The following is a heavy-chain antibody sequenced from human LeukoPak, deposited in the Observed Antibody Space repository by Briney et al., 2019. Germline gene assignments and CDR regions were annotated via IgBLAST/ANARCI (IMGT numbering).Heavy chain of an antibody. CDR3: ARSSVLRYFDWLSNGAFDY. D-gene: IGHD3-9*01. CDR2: INAGNGST. V-gene: IGHV1-3*01. Sequence: ASVKVSCKASGYTFTSYAMHWVRQAPGQRLEWMGWINAGNGSTKYSQKFQGRVTITRDTSASTAYMELSSLRSEDTAMYYCARSSVLRYFDWLSNGAFDYWGQGTLVTVSS. CDR1: GYTFTSYA. J-gene: IGHJ4*02.